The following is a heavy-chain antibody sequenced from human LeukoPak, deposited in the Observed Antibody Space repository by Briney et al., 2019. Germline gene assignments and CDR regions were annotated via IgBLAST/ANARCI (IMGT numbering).Heavy chain of an antibody. CDR1: GFTFSSYA. D-gene: IGHD3-10*01. CDR3: AKDRLRITMVRGVFDY. CDR2: ISGSGGST. J-gene: IGHJ4*02. V-gene: IGHV3-23*01. Sequence: QPGGSLRLSCAASGFTFSSYAMSWVRQAPGKGLEWVSGISGSGGSTYYADSVKGRFTISRDNSKNTLYLQMNSLRAEDTAVYYCAKDRLRITMVRGVFDYWGQGTLVTVSS.